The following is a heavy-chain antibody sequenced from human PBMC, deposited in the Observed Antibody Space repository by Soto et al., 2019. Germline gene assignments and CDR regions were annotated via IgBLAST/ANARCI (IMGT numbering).Heavy chain of an antibody. J-gene: IGHJ4*02. CDR2: IYSGGST. CDR1: GFTVSSNY. Sequence: GGSLRLSCAASGFTVSSNYMSWVRQAPGKGLEWVSVIYSGGSTYYADSVKGRFTISRDNSKNTLYLQMNSLRAEDTAVYYCARSCGGSCYPYYFDYWGQGTLVTVSS. CDR3: ARSCGGSCYPYYFDY. V-gene: IGHV3-66*01. D-gene: IGHD2-15*01.